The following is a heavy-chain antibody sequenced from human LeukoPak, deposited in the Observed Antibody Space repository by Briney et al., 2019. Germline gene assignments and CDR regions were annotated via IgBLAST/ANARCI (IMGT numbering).Heavy chain of an antibody. D-gene: IGHD1-26*01. Sequence: PGGSLRLSCAASGFTFNKAWMTWVRQAPGKGLEWVGRLKSKTDGGTTDYAAPVKGRFTILRDDSRSMLYLQMNSLKTEDTAVYYCATQVGATAVFFNSFDHWDQGILVVVSS. V-gene: IGHV3-15*01. CDR3: ATQVGATAVFFNSFDH. CDR2: LKSKTDGGTT. J-gene: IGHJ4*02. CDR1: GFTFNKAW.